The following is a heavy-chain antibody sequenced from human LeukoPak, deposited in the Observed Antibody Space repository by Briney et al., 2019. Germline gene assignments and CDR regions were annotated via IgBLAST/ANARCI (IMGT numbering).Heavy chain of an antibody. CDR1: GDSISRSDFY. D-gene: IGHD3-3*01. Sequence: PSETLSLTCTVSGDSISRSDFYWRWIRQHPGTGLEWIAYIHYIGNTYYNPSLEGRVTMSVDTSSNQFSLNVASVTAADTAFYYCARVRYDFFFDFWGQGLLVTVSS. CDR3: ARVRYDFFFDF. V-gene: IGHV4-31*03. J-gene: IGHJ4*02. CDR2: IHYIGNT.